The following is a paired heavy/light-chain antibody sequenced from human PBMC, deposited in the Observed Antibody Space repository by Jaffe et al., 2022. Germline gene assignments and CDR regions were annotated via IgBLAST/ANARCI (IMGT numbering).Light chain of an antibody. CDR1: QTVNSDS. V-gene: IGKV3-20*01. Sequence: IVLTQSPGTLSLSPGERATLSCRASQTVNSDSLAWFQHKPGQAPRLLIYGASSRATGIADRFSGSGSGTDFTLTISRLEPEDVAVYYCQQYARSPHAFGQGTKLEIK. CDR3: QQYARSPHA. J-gene: IGKJ2*01. CDR2: GAS.
Heavy chain of an antibody. D-gene: IGHD3-22*01. CDR3: TRESFDSNGYRVEFAP. J-gene: IGHJ5*02. CDR1: GFIVGDVA. Sequence: EVHLVESGGGLVQPGRSLRLSCAASGFIVGDVAMSWVRQAPGKGLEWAGIIRRKAHRGTTDYAASVKGRFTISRDESKNIAYLQMNSLTTEDTGVYYCTRESFDSNGYRVEFAPWGQGTLVTVSS. CDR2: IRRKAHRGTT. V-gene: IGHV3-49*04.